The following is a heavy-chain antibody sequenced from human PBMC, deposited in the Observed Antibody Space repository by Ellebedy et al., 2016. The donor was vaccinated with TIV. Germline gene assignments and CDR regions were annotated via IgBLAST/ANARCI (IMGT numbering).Heavy chain of an antibody. J-gene: IGHJ4*02. CDR3: ARGGPYDTSGSYHYYFDY. V-gene: IGHV4-59*01. CDR2: IYYNGKT. D-gene: IGHD3-22*01. CDR1: GGSISSDY. Sequence: SETLSLXCTVSGGSISSDYWSWIRQPPGKGLEWIGHIYYNGKTDYNPSLTSRVTISLYTSENQFSLKLTSVTAADTAVYFCARGGPYDTSGSYHYYFDYWGQGTLVTVSS.